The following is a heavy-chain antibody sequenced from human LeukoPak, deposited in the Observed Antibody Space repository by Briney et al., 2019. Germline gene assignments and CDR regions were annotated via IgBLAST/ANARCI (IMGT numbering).Heavy chain of an antibody. V-gene: IGHV4-34*01. J-gene: IGHJ5*02. Sequence: SETLSLTCAVYGGSFSGYYWSWIRQPPGKGLEWIGEINHSGSTNYNPSLKSRVTISVDTSKNQFSLKLSSVTAADTAVYYCARGRGTYYYGSGSRGLDPWGQGTLVTVYS. D-gene: IGHD3-10*01. CDR1: GGSFSGYY. CDR3: ARGRGTYYYGSGSRGLDP. CDR2: INHSGST.